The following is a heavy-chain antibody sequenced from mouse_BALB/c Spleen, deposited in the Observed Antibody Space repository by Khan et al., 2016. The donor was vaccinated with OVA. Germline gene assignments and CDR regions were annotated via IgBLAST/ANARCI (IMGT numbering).Heavy chain of an antibody. D-gene: IGHD1-1*01. CDR1: GYIFTSYW. J-gene: IGHJ2*01. Sequence: QIQLVQSGAELVRPGASVKLSCKTSGYIFTSYWIHWVKQRSGQGLEWIARIYPGTDNTYYNQKLKDKASLTADKSSSTAYLQLSSLKSEDSAVYFCAREEALYYFDYWGQGTTLTVSS. V-gene: IGHV1-76*01. CDR3: AREEALYYFDY. CDR2: IYPGTDNT.